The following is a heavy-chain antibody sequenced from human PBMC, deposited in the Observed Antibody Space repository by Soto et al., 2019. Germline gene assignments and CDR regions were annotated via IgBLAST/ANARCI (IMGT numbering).Heavy chain of an antibody. V-gene: IGHV1-3*01. CDR1: GYTFSNNA. J-gene: IGHJ6*02. CDR3: ARATYTSGGSANFAMDV. D-gene: IGHD3-10*01. Sequence: ASVKVSCKASGYTFSNNAIHWVRQAPGQELEWMGWINGGNGYTKYSQNFQDRVTLTRDTSASTSYMELSSLRSEDTATFYCARATYTSGGSANFAMDVWGQGTTVTVSS. CDR2: INGGNGYT.